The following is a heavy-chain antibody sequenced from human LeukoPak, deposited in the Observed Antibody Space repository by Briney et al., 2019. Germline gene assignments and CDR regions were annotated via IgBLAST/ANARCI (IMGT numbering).Heavy chain of an antibody. CDR3: AKNPRLEGWIYFDS. D-gene: IGHD1-1*01. J-gene: IGHJ4*02. V-gene: IGHV3-23*01. CDR1: GFSFTNYA. CDR2: MKGGGET. Sequence: GGSLSLSCAASGFSFTNYAMSWVRQAPARGPEWLSSMKGGGETFYADSVKGRFTISRDNSKNTLSLQMNSLTAEDTAVYYCAKNPRLEGWIYFDSWGQGILVTVSS.